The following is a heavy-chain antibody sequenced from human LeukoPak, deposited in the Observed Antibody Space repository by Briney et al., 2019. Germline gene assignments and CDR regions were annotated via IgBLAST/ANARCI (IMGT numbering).Heavy chain of an antibody. D-gene: IGHD3-10*01. V-gene: IGHV4-34*01. Sequence: SETLSLTCAVYGGSFSGYYWSWIRQPPGKGLEWIGEIYHSGSTNYNPSLKSRVTISVDKSKNQFSLKLSSVTAADTAVYYCARLESSYQLLWGQGTLVTVSS. CDR2: IYHSGST. CDR3: ARLESSYQLL. CDR1: GGSFSGYY. J-gene: IGHJ4*02.